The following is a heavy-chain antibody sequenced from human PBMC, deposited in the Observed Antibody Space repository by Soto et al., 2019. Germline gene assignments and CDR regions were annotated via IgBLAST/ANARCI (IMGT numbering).Heavy chain of an antibody. D-gene: IGHD1-1*01. CDR2: VSGYNADT. Sequence: ASVKVSCKASGYSFTSYGISWVRQAPGQGLEWMGWVSGYNADTIYVQKFQGRVTMTTDTSTSTAHMELRSLRYDDTAVYYCARAPRIGTAESGIRDFDYWGQGTQVTVSS. CDR1: GYSFTSYG. J-gene: IGHJ4*02. V-gene: IGHV1-18*01. CDR3: ARAPRIGTAESGIRDFDY.